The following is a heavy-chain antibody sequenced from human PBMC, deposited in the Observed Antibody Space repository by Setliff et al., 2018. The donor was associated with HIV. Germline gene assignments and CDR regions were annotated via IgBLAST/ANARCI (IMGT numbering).Heavy chain of an antibody. V-gene: IGHV2-26*01. CDR2: IFSNDEK. J-gene: IGHJ4*02. D-gene: IGHD6-13*01. CDR3: ARIQTQYSSSWSYFDF. CDR1: GFSLSNARVG. Sequence: SGPTLVNPTETLTLTCTVSGFSLSNARVGVSWNRQPPGKALEWLAHIFSNDEKSFSTSLNSRLTISKDTSKSQVVLTMTNMDPVDTATYYCARIQTQYSSSWSYFDFWGQGTLVTVSS.